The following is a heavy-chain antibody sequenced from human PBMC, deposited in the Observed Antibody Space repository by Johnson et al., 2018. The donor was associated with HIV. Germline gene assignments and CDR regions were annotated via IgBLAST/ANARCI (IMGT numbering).Heavy chain of an antibody. CDR2: ISYDGSNK. D-gene: IGHD3-10*01. V-gene: IGHV3-30*04. Sequence: QVQLVESGGGVVQPGRSLRLSCAASGFTFSSYAMHWVRQAPGKGLEWVAVISYDGSNKYYADSVKGRFTISRDNSKNTLYLQMNSLRAEDTAVYYCARDSPGDITMVQGVIGIWGQGTMVTVSS. CDR1: GFTFSSYA. CDR3: ARDSPGDITMVQGVIGI. J-gene: IGHJ3*02.